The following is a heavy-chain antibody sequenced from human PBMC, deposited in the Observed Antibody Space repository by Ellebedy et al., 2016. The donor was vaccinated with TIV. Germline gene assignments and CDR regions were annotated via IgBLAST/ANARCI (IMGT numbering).Heavy chain of an antibody. CDR2: IYYSGST. D-gene: IGHD2-8*01. CDR1: GGSISSHY. J-gene: IGHJ4*02. V-gene: IGHV4-59*11. Sequence: SETLSLTCTVSGGSISSHYWSWIRQPPGKGLEWIGYIYYSGSTNYNPSLKSRVTISVDTSKNQFSLKLSSVTAADTAVYYCARRGMVAIDYWGQGTLVTVSS. CDR3: ARRGMVAIDY.